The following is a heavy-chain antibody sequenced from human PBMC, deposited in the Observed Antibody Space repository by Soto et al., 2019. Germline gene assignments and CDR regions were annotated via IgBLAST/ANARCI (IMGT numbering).Heavy chain of an antibody. CDR3: ARDQSYYDSSGYYFDI. V-gene: IGHV1-69*12. J-gene: IGHJ3*02. Sequence: QVQLVQSGAEVKKPGSSVKVSCKASGGTFSSYAISWVRQAPGQGLEWMGGIIPIFGTANYAQKFQGRVTITADESTSTAYMELSRLRSEDTAVYYCARDQSYYDSSGYYFDIWGQGTMVTVSS. D-gene: IGHD3-22*01. CDR2: IIPIFGTA. CDR1: GGTFSSYA.